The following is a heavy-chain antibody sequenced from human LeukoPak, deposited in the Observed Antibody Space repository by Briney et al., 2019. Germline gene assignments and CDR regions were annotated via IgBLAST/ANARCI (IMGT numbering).Heavy chain of an antibody. CDR1: GGSISSYY. J-gene: IGHJ1*01. CDR3: ARGSPNYYDSSGYAI. D-gene: IGHD3-22*01. V-gene: IGHV4-4*07. CDR2: IYTSGST. Sequence: PSETLSLTCTVSGGSISSYYWSWIRQPAGKGLEWIGRIYTSGSTNYNPSLKSRVTISADTSKNQFSLKLSSVTAADTAVYYCARGSPNYYDSSGYAIWGQGTLVTVSS.